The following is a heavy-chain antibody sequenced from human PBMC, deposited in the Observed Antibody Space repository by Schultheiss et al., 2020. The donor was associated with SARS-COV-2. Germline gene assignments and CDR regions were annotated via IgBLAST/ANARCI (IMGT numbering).Heavy chain of an antibody. V-gene: IGHV1-69*01. Sequence: SVKVSCKASGYTFTGYYMHWVRQAPGQGLEWMGGIIPIFGTANYAQKFQGRVTITADESTSTAYMELRSLRSDDTAVYYCARDGYYGDYGVDFDYWGQGTLVTVSS. D-gene: IGHD4-17*01. CDR2: IIPIFGTA. CDR1: GYTFTGYY. CDR3: ARDGYYGDYGVDFDY. J-gene: IGHJ4*02.